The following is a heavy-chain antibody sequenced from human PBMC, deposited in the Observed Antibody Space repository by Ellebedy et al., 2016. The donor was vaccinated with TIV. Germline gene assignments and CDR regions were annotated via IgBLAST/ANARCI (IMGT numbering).Heavy chain of an antibody. CDR3: AGRRYYGDSGAFDL. Sequence: SQTLSLTCAISGDSVSSNSLSWNWIRQSPSGGLDWLARTYYAFKWYYDYAVSLQGRITINPDTSKNQVSLHLNSVTPEDTAVYYCAGRRYYGDSGAFDLWGQGTMVTVSS. D-gene: IGHD3-3*01. J-gene: IGHJ3*01. CDR1: GDSVSSNSLS. V-gene: IGHV6-1*01. CDR2: TYYAFKWYY.